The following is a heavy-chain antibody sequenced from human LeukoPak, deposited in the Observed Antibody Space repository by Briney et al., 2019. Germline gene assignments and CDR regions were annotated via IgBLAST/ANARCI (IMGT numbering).Heavy chain of an antibody. CDR2: ISYDGSNK. CDR1: GFTSSSYA. Sequence: GRSLRLSCAASGFTSSSYAMHWVRQAPGKGLEWVALISYDGSNKYYADSVKGRFTISRDKSNNTLYLQVNSLRADDTAVYYCAKGETDILVVPAASFDYWGQGTLVTVSS. CDR3: AKGETDILVVPAASFDY. V-gene: IGHV3-30*04. J-gene: IGHJ4*02. D-gene: IGHD2-2*01.